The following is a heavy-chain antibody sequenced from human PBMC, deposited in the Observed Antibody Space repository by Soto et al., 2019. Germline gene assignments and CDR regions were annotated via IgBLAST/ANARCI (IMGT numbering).Heavy chain of an antibody. D-gene: IGHD6-19*01. V-gene: IGHV6-1*01. CDR2: AYYRSKWYI. Sequence: SQTLSLTCAISGDSVSSDNAAWNWIRQSPSRGLEWLGRAYYRSKWYIEYAPSVNSRITINPDTSKNQLSLHLISVNLEDTAVYYCVRSRVFIAVTSVTNYYSYYGMDVWGQGTSVTVSS. CDR1: GDSVSSDNAA. CDR3: VRSRVFIAVTSVTNYYSYYGMDV. J-gene: IGHJ6*02.